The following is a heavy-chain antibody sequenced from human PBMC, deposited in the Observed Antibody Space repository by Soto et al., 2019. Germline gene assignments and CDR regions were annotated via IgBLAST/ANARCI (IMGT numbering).Heavy chain of an antibody. Sequence: EVQLLESGGGLEQPGGSLRLSCAASGFTFSNFVMSWVRRAPGKGLEWVSAIGGTSGSTYYADSVKGRFTISRDNSKNTLSLQMNSLRAEDTAVYYCAKDSWAYYYDSSGYYRGGFDYWGQGTLVTVSS. CDR1: GFTFSNFV. CDR3: AKDSWAYYYDSSGYYRGGFDY. D-gene: IGHD3-22*01. CDR2: IGGTSGST. J-gene: IGHJ4*02. V-gene: IGHV3-23*01.